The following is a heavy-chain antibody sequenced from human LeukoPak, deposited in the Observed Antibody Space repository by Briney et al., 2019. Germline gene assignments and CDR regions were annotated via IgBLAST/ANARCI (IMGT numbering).Heavy chain of an antibody. CDR1: GFTFSSYA. V-gene: IGHV3-23*01. D-gene: IGHD3-3*01. CDR3: AKDPVLRFLEWSSLSYFDY. J-gene: IGHJ4*02. Sequence: GGSLRLSCAASGFTFSSYAMSWVRQAPGKGLEWVSAISGSGGSTYYADSVKGRFTISRDNSKNTLYLQMNSLRAEDTAVYYCAKDPVLRFLEWSSLSYFDYWGQGTLVTVSS. CDR2: ISGSGGST.